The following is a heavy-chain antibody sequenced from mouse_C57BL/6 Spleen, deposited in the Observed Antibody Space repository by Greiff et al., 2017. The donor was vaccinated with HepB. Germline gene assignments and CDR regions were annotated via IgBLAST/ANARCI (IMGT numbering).Heavy chain of an antibody. CDR1: GYTFTSYW. J-gene: IGHJ4*01. D-gene: IGHD2-1*01. CDR2: IYPSDSET. CDR3: ARVYYGNYLYAMDY. V-gene: IGHV1-61*01. Sequence: QVQLQQPGAELVRPGSSVKLSCKASGYTFTSYWMDWVKQRPGQGLEWIGNIYPSDSETHYNQKFKDKATLTVDKSSSTAYMQLSSLTSEDSAVYYCARVYYGNYLYAMDYWGQGTSVTVSS.